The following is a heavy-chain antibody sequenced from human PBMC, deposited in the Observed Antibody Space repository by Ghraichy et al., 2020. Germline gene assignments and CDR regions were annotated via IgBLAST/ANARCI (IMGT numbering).Heavy chain of an antibody. Sequence: LETLSLTCTVSGGSISSSSYYWGWIRQPPGKGLEWIGSIYYSGSTYYNPSLKSRVTISVDTSKNQFSLKLSSVTAADTAVYYCARSDDSSGYYLGYWGQGTLVTVSS. V-gene: IGHV4-39*01. J-gene: IGHJ4*02. CDR3: ARSDDSSGYYLGY. D-gene: IGHD3-22*01. CDR2: IYYSGST. CDR1: GGSISSSSYY.